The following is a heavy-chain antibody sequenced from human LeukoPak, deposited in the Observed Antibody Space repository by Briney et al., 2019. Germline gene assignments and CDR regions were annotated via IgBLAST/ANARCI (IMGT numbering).Heavy chain of an antibody. CDR3: AAQTTVTTYFYAMDV. CDR2: IVVGRDST. V-gene: IGHV1-58*02. D-gene: IGHD4-17*01. J-gene: IGHJ6*02. Sequence: ASVKVSCKTSGFTFGSSAMQWVRQARGQHLEWIGGIVVGRDSTNYAQKFQERVTITRDVSTSTAYMELSSLRSEDTAVYYCAAQTTVTTYFYAMDVWGQGTTVTVSS. CDR1: GFTFGSSA.